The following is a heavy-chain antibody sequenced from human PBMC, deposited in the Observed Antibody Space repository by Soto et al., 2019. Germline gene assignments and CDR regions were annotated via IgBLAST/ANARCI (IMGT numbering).Heavy chain of an antibody. J-gene: IGHJ6*02. CDR2: INHSGST. D-gene: IGHD3-16*02. Sequence: NPSETLSLTCAVYGGSFSGYYWSWIRQPPGKGLEWIGEINHSGSTNYNPSLKSRVTISVDTSKNQFSLKLSSVTAADTAVYYCARGHDSYRHYGMDVWGQGTTVTVSS. CDR3: ARGHDSYRHYGMDV. CDR1: GGSFSGYY. V-gene: IGHV4-34*01.